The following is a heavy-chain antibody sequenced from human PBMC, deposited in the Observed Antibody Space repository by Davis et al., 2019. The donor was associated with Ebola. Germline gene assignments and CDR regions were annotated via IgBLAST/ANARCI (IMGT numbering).Heavy chain of an antibody. D-gene: IGHD3-22*01. CDR2: INHSGST. CDR1: GGSISSSSYY. V-gene: IGHV4-39*01. CDR3: ARQEDSSGYYYEGYFQH. J-gene: IGHJ1*01. Sequence: SETLSLTCTVSGGSISSSSYYWSWIRQPPGKGLEWIGEINHSGSTNYNPSLKSRVTISVDTSKNQFSLKLSSVTAADTAVYYCARQEDSSGYYYEGYFQHWGQGTLVTVSS.